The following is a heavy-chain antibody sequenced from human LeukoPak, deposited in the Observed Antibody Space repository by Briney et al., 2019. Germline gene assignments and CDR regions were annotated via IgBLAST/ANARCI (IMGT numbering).Heavy chain of an antibody. CDR3: AKGAGPPWFDP. Sequence: PSETLSLTCTVPGDSISTYYRSWIRQPAGKGLEWIGRIYTSGSTNYNPSLKSRVTMSVDTSKNQFSLKLSSVTAADTAVYYCAKGAGPPWFDPWGQGTLVTVSS. D-gene: IGHD6-19*01. J-gene: IGHJ5*02. CDR2: IYTSGST. V-gene: IGHV4-4*07. CDR1: GDSISTYY.